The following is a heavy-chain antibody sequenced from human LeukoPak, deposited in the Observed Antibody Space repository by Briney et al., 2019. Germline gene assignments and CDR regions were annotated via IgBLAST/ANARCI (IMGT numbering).Heavy chain of an antibody. J-gene: IGHJ6*03. CDR1: GGSISGYY. V-gene: IGHV4-39*01. CDR2: IYYSGST. Sequence: PSETLSLTCTVSGGSISGYYWGWIRQPPGKGLEWIGSIYYSGSTYYNPSLKSRVTISVDTSKNQFSLKLSSVTAADTAVYYCARLPDYGDFYYYYYYMDVWGKGTTVTVSS. CDR3: ARLPDYGDFYYYYYYMDV. D-gene: IGHD4-17*01.